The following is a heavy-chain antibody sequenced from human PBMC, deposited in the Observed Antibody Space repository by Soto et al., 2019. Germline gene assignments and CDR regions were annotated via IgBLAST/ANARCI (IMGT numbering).Heavy chain of an antibody. CDR3: AKCDSKPGRFDY. D-gene: IGHD4-4*01. CDR1: GYTFTNYG. J-gene: IGHJ4*02. CDR2: TSAYNGNT. V-gene: IGHV1-18*01. Sequence: ASVKVSCKTSGYTFTNYGISWVRQAPGRGLEWLGWTSAYNGNTNYAQKFQDRVTMTTDTSTSTVYMELRSLRSDDTAVYYCAKCDSKPGRFDYWGQGTLVTVSS.